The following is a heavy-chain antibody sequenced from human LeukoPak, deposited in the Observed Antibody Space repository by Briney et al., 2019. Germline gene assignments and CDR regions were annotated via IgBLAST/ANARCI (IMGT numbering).Heavy chain of an antibody. CDR1: GGSISNYY. CDR3: ARAVQQLGAFDI. V-gene: IGHV4-4*07. Sequence: PSETLSLTCTVSGGSISNYYWSWIRQPAGKGLEWIGRIYSSGSTTYNPSLKSRVTMSVDTSKNQFSLKLSSVTAADTAIYYCARAVQQLGAFDIWGQGTMVTVSS. D-gene: IGHD6-13*01. CDR2: IYSSGST. J-gene: IGHJ3*02.